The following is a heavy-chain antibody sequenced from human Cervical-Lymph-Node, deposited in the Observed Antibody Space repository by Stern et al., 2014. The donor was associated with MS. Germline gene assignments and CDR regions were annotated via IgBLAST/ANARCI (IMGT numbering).Heavy chain of an antibody. J-gene: IGHJ3*02. V-gene: IGHV1-69*01. CDR1: GGTFSSYA. D-gene: IGHD3-10*01. Sequence: VQLVESGAEVKKPGSSVKVSCKASGGTFSSYAISWVRQAPGQGLEWMGGIIPILGTANYAQNFQGRVTITADESIKTAYMEVSSLRSEDTAVYYCARDQRHSDSGSYAFDIWGQGTMVTVSS. CDR3: ARDQRHSDSGSYAFDI. CDR2: IIPILGTA.